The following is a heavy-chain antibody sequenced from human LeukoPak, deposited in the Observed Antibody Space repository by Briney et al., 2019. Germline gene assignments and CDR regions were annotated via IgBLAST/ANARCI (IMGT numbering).Heavy chain of an antibody. J-gene: IGHJ3*02. CDR3: ARTSSGYYSDAFDI. CDR2: ISSDGRTT. D-gene: IGHD3-22*01. Sequence: GGSLRLSCAASGFSFSSYWMHWVRQAPGKGLVWVSRISSDGRTTSYADSVKGRFTISRDNAKNTLYLQMNSLRAEDTAVYYCARTSSGYYSDAFDIWGQGTMVTVSS. V-gene: IGHV3-74*01. CDR1: GFSFSSYW.